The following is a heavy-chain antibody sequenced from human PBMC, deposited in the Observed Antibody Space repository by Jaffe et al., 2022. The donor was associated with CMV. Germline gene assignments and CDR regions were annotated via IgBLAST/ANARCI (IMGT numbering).Heavy chain of an antibody. CDR1: GFTFSNSW. J-gene: IGHJ5*02. Sequence: EVKLVESGGGLVQPGGSLRLSCAASGFTFSNSWMSWVRQAPGKGLEWVANINLDGSEKYYVDSVKGRFTISRDNAKNSLFLQMNSLRAEDTAVYYCATENIVLMVYGIVRWFDPWGQGTLVTVSS. V-gene: IGHV3-7*03. CDR3: ATENIVLMVYGIVRWFDP. CDR2: INLDGSEK. D-gene: IGHD2-8*01.